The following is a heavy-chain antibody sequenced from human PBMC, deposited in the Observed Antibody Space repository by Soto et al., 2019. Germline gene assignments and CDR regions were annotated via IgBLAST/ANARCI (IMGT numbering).Heavy chain of an antibody. V-gene: IGHV3-23*01. CDR3: AKGVGSGGFAT. D-gene: IGHD2-15*01. J-gene: IGHJ5*02. CDR2: ISGSGGNST. CDR1: GFTFSTYA. Sequence: EVQLLESGGGLVQPGGSLRLSCAASGFTFSTYAMSWVRQAPGKGLEWVSAISGSGGNSTFYGDSVKGRFTISRDNSKNTCYRQMNGLGAEDTAVYYCAKGVGSGGFATWGQGTLVTVSS.